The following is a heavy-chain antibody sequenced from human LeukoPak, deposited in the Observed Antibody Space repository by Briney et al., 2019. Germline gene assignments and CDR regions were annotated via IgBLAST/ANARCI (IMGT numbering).Heavy chain of an antibody. Sequence: ASVKVSCKASGYTFTGYYMHWVRQAPGQGLEWMGWINPNSGGTNYAQKFQGRVTMTRGTSISTAYMELSRLRSDDTAVYYCARGAYYDFWSFDYYYYMDVWGKGTTVTVSS. V-gene: IGHV1-2*02. CDR3: ARGAYYDFWSFDYYYYMDV. CDR2: INPNSGGT. D-gene: IGHD3-3*01. J-gene: IGHJ6*03. CDR1: GYTFTGYY.